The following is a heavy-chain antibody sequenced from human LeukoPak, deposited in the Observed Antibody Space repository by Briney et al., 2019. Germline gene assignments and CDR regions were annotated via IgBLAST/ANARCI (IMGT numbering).Heavy chain of an antibody. D-gene: IGHD3-10*01. CDR1: GFRFSSYW. CDR3: ASGMSTSHY. V-gene: IGHV3-7*01. CDR2: IKQDASEN. Sequence: GGSLRLSXAASGFRFSSYWMSWVRQAPGKGLEWVANIKQDASENYYVDSVRGRFTISRDNAKTSLYLQMNSLRAEDTAVYYCASGMSTSHYWGQGTLVTVSS. J-gene: IGHJ4*02.